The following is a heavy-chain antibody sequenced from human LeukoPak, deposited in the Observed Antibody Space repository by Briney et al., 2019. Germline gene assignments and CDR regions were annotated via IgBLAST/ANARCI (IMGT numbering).Heavy chain of an antibody. V-gene: IGHV3-21*01. D-gene: IGHD3-22*01. Sequence: GGSLRLSCAASGFTFSSYSMNWVRQAPGKGLEWVSSISSSSNYIYYADSVKGRFTISRDNAKNSLYLQMNSLRAEDTAVYYCARVKARGISEWYYDSSGRQIDYWGQGTLVTVSS. J-gene: IGHJ4*02. CDR2: ISSSSNYI. CDR1: GFTFSSYS. CDR3: ARVKARGISEWYYDSSGRQIDY.